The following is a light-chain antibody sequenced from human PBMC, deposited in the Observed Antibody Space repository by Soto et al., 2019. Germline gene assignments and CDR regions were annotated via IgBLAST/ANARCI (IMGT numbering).Light chain of an antibody. J-gene: IGLJ1*01. CDR1: SSDVGGYNY. Sequence: ALTQPASVSGSPGQSLTISCTGTSSDVGGYNYVSWYQQHPGKAPKVMIFDVSNRPSGVSDRFSGSKSGNTASLTISGLQAEDEADYYCSSYTSSSTYVFGTGTKLTVL. CDR2: DVS. CDR3: SSYTSSSTYV. V-gene: IGLV2-14*01.